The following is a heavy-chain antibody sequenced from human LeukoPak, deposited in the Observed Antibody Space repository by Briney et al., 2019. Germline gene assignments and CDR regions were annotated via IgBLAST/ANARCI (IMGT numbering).Heavy chain of an antibody. D-gene: IGHD6-19*01. V-gene: IGHV1-18*01. J-gene: IGHJ4*02. CDR2: ISAYNGNT. CDR1: GYTFTRYG. CDR3: ARVGYSSGWTCDY. Sequence: ASVRVSCKGSGYTFTRYGISWVRQAPGQGVEWMGWISAYNGNTNYAQKIQGRVTMTTDTSTSTAYMELRSLRSDDTAVYYCARVGYSSGWTCDYWGKGTLVTVSS.